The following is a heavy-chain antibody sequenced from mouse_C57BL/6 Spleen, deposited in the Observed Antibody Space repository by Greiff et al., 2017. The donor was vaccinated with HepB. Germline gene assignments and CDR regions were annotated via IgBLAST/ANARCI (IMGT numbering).Heavy chain of an antibody. Sequence: VQLQQSGPELVKPGASVKIPCKASGYTFTDYNMDWVKQSHGKSLEWIGDINPNNGGTIYNQKFKGKATLTVDKSSSTAYMELRSLTSEDTAVYYCARDDYYGSSYGGYFDVWGTGTTVTVSS. CDR2: INPNNGGT. V-gene: IGHV1-18*01. CDR1: GYTFTDYN. D-gene: IGHD1-1*01. CDR3: ARDDYYGSSYGGYFDV. J-gene: IGHJ1*03.